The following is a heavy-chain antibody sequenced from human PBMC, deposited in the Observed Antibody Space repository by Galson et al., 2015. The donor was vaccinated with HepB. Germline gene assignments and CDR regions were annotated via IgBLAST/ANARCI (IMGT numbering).Heavy chain of an antibody. CDR2: IYYSGST. Sequence: SETLSLTCAVYGGSFSGYYWSWIRQPPGKGLEWIGSIYYSGSTYYNPSLKSRVTISVDTSKNQFSLKLTSVTAADTAVYYCARHPGRGSVGYAFDLWGQGTLVTVSA. CDR1: GGSFSGYY. D-gene: IGHD5-12*01. J-gene: IGHJ4*02. CDR3: ARHPGRGSVGYAFDL. V-gene: IGHV4-34*01.